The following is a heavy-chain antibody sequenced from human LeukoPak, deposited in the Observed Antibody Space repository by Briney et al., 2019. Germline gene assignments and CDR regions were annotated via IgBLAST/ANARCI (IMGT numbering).Heavy chain of an antibody. Sequence: GASVKVSCKASGYTFTGYSIHWVRQAPGQGLEWMGWINPNTGDTNYAQKFQGRVTMTTDTSTSTAYMELSRLRSDDTAVYYCARPHDYGQVYYFDYWGQGTLVTVSS. J-gene: IGHJ4*02. CDR2: INPNTGDT. D-gene: IGHD4-17*01. CDR1: GYTFTGYS. V-gene: IGHV1-2*02. CDR3: ARPHDYGQVYYFDY.